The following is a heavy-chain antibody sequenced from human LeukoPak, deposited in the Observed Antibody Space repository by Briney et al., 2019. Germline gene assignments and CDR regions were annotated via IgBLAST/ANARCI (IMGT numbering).Heavy chain of an antibody. Sequence: PETLSLTCTVSGGSISSYYWSWIRQPPGKGLEWIGYIYYSGSTNYNPSLKSRVTISVDTSKNQFSLKLSSVTAADTAVYYCARDRNSGYDLYYYYGMDVWGQGTTVTVSS. D-gene: IGHD5-12*01. CDR1: GGSISSYY. CDR3: ARDRNSGYDLYYYYGMDV. J-gene: IGHJ6*02. CDR2: IYYSGST. V-gene: IGHV4-59*01.